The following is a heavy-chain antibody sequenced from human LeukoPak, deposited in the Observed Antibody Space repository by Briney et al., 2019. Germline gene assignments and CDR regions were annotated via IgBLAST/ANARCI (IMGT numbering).Heavy chain of an antibody. CDR3: ARQGNRHWGFLDY. V-gene: IGHV4-39*01. CDR1: GGSISSSSYY. J-gene: IGHJ4*02. CDR2: ISHSGSA. Sequence: PSETLSLTCTVSGGSISSSSYYWSWIRQPPGKGLEWIGEISHSGSASYNPSLNSRVIISADTSKNQFSLRLRSVTAADTAVYYCARQGNRHWGFLDYWGQGTLVTVSS. D-gene: IGHD7-27*01.